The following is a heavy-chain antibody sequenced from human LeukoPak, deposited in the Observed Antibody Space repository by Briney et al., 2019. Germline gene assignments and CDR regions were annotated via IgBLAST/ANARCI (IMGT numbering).Heavy chain of an antibody. CDR3: ARDLGLRGVTNWFDP. CDR1: AYTFSTYL. D-gene: IGHD3-10*01. Sequence: GASVKVSCKASAYTFSTYLLHWVRQAPGQGLEWMGIIDPSGGSTGYAQKFQGRVTKTRDTSTSTVYMELSSLRSEDTAVYYCARDLGLRGVTNWFDPWGQGTLVTVSS. J-gene: IGHJ5*02. CDR2: IDPSGGST. V-gene: IGHV1-46*01.